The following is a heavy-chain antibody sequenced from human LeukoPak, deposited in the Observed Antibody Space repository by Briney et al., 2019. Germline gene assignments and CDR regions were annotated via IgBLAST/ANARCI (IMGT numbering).Heavy chain of an antibody. D-gene: IGHD6-13*01. J-gene: IGHJ3*02. CDR2: IGGSGDST. CDR3: AGEPAAADDAFDI. CDR1: GFTFSTYG. Sequence: GGSLRLSCAGTGFTFSTYGMTWVRQAPGKGLEWVSGIGGSGDSTYYADSVKGRFTISRDNSKNTVYLQMNSLRDEDTAVYYCAGEPAAADDAFDIWGQGTMVTVSS. V-gene: IGHV3-23*01.